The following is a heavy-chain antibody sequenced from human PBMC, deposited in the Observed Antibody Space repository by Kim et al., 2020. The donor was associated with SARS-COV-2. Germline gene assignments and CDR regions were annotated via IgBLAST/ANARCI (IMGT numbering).Heavy chain of an antibody. Sequence: VKGRFTISRDNSKNTLYLQMNSLRAEDTAVYYCAKVPDVLRYFDWLPRDYWGQGTLVTVSS. J-gene: IGHJ4*02. CDR3: AKVPDVLRYFDWLPRDY. V-gene: IGHV3-23*01. D-gene: IGHD3-9*01.